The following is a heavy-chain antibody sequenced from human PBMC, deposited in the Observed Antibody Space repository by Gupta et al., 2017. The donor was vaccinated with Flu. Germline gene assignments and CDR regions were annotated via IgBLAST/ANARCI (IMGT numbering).Heavy chain of an antibody. D-gene: IGHD6-19*01. CDR2: IRSKANSYAT. V-gene: IGHV3-73*02. J-gene: IGHJ2*01. Sequence: EVQLVESGGGLVQPGGSLKLSCAASGFTFSGSAMHWVRQASGKGLEWVGRIRSKANSYATAYAASVKGRFTISRDDSKNTAYLQMNSLKTEDTAVYYCVSSGWYGGRNFDLWGRGTLVTVSS. CDR3: VSSGWYGGRNFDL. CDR1: GFTFSGSA.